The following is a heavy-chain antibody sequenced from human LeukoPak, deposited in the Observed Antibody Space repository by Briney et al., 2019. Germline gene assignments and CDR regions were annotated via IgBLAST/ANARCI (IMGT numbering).Heavy chain of an antibody. Sequence: GASVKVSCKASGYTFTSYDINWVRQATGQGLEWMGWMNPNSGNTGYAQKFQGRVTITRSTSISTAYMELSSLRSEDTAVYYCARFSSYSGSYIDYMDVWGKGTTVTVSS. V-gene: IGHV1-8*03. J-gene: IGHJ6*03. CDR1: GYTFTSYD. CDR2: MNPNSGNT. D-gene: IGHD1-26*01. CDR3: ARFSSYSGSYIDYMDV.